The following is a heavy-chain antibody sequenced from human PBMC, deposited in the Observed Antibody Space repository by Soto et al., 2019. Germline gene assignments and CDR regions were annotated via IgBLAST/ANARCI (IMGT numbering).Heavy chain of an antibody. J-gene: IGHJ4*02. D-gene: IGHD1-1*01. CDR1: GGTFSSYA. CDR2: IIPIFGTA. V-gene: IGHV1-69*13. CDR3: VRDPYLPTAGRLASLHY. Sequence: SVKVSCKASGGTFSSYAISWVRQAPGQGLEWMGGIIPIFGTANYAQKFQGRVTITADESTSTAYMELNSLKAEDTAVYYCVRDPYLPTAGRLASLHYWGPGTLVTVSS.